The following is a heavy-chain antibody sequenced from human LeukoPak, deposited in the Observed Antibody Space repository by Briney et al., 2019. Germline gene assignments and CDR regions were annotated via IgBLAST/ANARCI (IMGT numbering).Heavy chain of an antibody. J-gene: IGHJ4*02. CDR1: GFTFSRHG. CDR2: ISPSGDIK. V-gene: IGHV3-23*01. CDR3: ASQQLGYCFDY. Sequence: GGSLRLSCVASGFTFSRHGMNWVRQAPGKGLEWVSGISPSGDIKYYVDSVKGRFTVSRDNSKNTLYLQMNSLRAEDTAVYYCASQQLGYCFDYWGQGTLVTVSS. D-gene: IGHD6-13*01.